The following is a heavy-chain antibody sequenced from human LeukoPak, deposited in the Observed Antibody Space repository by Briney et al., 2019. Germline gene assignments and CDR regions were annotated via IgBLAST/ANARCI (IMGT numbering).Heavy chain of an antibody. CDR3: AIDPNWGTHS. CDR1: GFTFSNFP. D-gene: IGHD7-27*01. J-gene: IGHJ4*02. V-gene: IGHV3-23*01. Sequence: GGSLRLSCAASGFTFSNFPMTWVRRAPGKGLGSFSSISGSGGDTYYTDSVKGRFTISRDNLNNTLYLQMNSLRAEDTAVYYCAIDPNWGTHSWGQGVLVTVSS. CDR2: ISGSGGDT.